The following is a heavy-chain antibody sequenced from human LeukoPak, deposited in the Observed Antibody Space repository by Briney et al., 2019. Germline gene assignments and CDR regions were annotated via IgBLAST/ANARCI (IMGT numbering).Heavy chain of an antibody. CDR1: GFTFITYG. J-gene: IGHJ6*03. D-gene: IGHD3-10*01. CDR3: AKDSAFYYIDV. CDR2: ISGSGGGT. V-gene: IGHV3-23*01. Sequence: PGGSLRLSCAASGFTFITYGMSWVRQAPGKGLEWVSAISGSGGGTYYADSVKGRFTISRDNSKKTLYLQMNSLKGDDTAVYYCAKDSAFYYIDVWGKGTTVIISS.